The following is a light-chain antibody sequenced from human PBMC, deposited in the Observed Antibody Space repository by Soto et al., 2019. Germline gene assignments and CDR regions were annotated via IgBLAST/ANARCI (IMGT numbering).Light chain of an antibody. CDR1: SSDVGGYNY. Sequence: QSALTQPASVSGSPGQSITISCTGTSSDVGGYNYVSWYQQHPGKAPKLMIYDVSYWPSGVSNRFSGSKSGNTASLTISGLQAEDEADYYCSSYTNSSTFVFGTGTKVTVL. V-gene: IGLV2-14*01. J-gene: IGLJ1*01. CDR3: SSYTNSSTFV. CDR2: DVS.